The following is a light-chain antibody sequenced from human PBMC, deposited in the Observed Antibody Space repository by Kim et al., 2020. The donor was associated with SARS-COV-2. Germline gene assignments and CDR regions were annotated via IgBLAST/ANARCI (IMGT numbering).Light chain of an antibody. J-gene: IGKJ1*01. CDR3: QHNDYAPLT. Sequence: GDRVTITCRASRGIDNYLAWYQQKPGKVPNLLIYAASALQSGVPSRFSGSGSGSHLTLTISRLQHEDVATYYCQHNDYAPLTFGQGTKVDI. CDR2: AAS. V-gene: IGKV1-27*01. CDR1: RGIDNY.